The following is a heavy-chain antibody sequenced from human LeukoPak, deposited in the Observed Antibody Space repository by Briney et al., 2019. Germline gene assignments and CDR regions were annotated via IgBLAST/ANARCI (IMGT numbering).Heavy chain of an antibody. CDR3: ARHGGGYDYDY. V-gene: IGHV4-59*08. CDR1: GGSISSYY. Sequence: VKPSETLSLTCTVSGGSISSYYWSWIRQPPGKGLEWIGYIYSSGSAIYNPSLKSRVTISEDTSKNQFSLKLSSVTAADTAVYYCARHGGGYDYDYWGQGTLVTVSS. D-gene: IGHD5-12*01. CDR2: IYSSGSA. J-gene: IGHJ4*02.